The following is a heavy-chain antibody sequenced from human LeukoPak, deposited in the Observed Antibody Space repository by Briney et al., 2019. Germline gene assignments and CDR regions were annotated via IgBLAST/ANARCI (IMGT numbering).Heavy chain of an antibody. CDR1: GFTFTSHS. CDR3: ASQTSAKGFDY. D-gene: IGHD2-2*01. Sequence: PGGSLRLSCTASGFTFTSHSMNWVRQAPGKGLEWVSYIGTGSNTIYYADSVKGRFTISRDNAKNSLYLQMNSLRAEDTAVYYCASQTSAKGFDYWGQGTLVTVSS. V-gene: IGHV3-48*01. J-gene: IGHJ4*02. CDR2: IGTGSNTI.